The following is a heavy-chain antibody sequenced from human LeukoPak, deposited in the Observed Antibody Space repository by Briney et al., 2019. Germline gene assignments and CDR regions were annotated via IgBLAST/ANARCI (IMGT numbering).Heavy chain of an antibody. CDR2: VKEDGRET. CDR3: ARAKPADFDL. CDR1: GFTFNTYW. Sequence: GGSLRLSSVGSGFTFNTYWIHWVRQAPGKGLVWVSRVKEDGRETNYADSVKGRFTLSRDNAKNTVFLQMNNLRAEDTAVYHCARAKPADFDLWGRGTLVTVSS. J-gene: IGHJ2*01. V-gene: IGHV3-74*01.